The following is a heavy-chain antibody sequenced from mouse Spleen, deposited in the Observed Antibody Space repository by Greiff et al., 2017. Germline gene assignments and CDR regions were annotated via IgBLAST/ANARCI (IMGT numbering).Heavy chain of an antibody. D-gene: IGHD2-4*01. CDR1: GYTFTSYW. J-gene: IGHJ3*01. Sequence: VQLQQPGAELVKPGASVKLSCKASGYTFTSYWMHWVKQRPGQGLEWIGMIHPNSGSTNYKEKFKSKATLTVDESSSTAYMQLSSLTSEDSAVYYCARGDYDEEAYWGQGTLVTVSA. V-gene: IGHV1-64*01. CDR3: ARGDYDEEAY. CDR2: IHPNSGST.